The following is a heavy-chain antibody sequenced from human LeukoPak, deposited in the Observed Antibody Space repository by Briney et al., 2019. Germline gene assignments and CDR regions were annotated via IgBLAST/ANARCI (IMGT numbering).Heavy chain of an antibody. CDR2: ISWNSGSI. J-gene: IGHJ4*02. CDR1: GFTFDDYA. V-gene: IGHV3-9*01. CDR3: AKGDSSGWYEPAPVDY. D-gene: IGHD6-19*01. Sequence: GGSLRLSCAASGFTFDDYAMHWVRQAPGKGLEWVSGISWNSGSIGYADSVKGRFTISRDNAKNSLYLQMNSLRAEDTALYYCAKGDSSGWYEPAPVDYWGQGTLVTVSS.